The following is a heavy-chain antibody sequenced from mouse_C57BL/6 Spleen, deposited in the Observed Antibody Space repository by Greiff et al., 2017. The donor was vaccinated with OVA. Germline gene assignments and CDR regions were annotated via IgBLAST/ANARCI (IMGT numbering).Heavy chain of an antibody. D-gene: IGHD3-2*02. J-gene: IGHJ3*01. V-gene: IGHV5-4*01. CDR3: AREELRLRAWFAY. Sequence: EVKLVESGGGLVKPGGSLKLSCAASGFTFSSYAMSWVRQTPEKRLEWVATISDGGSYTYYPDNVKGRFTISRDNAKNNLYLQMSHLKSEDTAMYYCAREELRLRAWFAYWGQGTLVTVSA. CDR1: GFTFSSYA. CDR2: ISDGGSYT.